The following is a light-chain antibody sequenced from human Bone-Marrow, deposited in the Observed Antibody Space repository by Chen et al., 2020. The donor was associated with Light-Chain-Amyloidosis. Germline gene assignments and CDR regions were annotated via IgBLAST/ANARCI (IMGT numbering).Light chain of an antibody. CDR2: EVT. Sequence: QSALTQPASVSGSPGQSITISCTGTSSDVGGDNHVSWYQQHPDNAPKLMIYEVTNRPSWVPDRFSGSKSDNPASLTISGLQTEDEADYFCSSYTITNTLVFGSGTRVTVL. CDR3: SSYTITNTLV. CDR1: SSDVGGDNH. J-gene: IGLJ1*01. V-gene: IGLV2-14*01.